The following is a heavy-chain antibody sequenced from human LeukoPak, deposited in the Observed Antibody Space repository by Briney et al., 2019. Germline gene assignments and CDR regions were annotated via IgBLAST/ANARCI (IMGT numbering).Heavy chain of an antibody. D-gene: IGHD3-10*01. Sequence: GGSLRLSCAASGFTFSSYWMSWVRQAPGKGLVWVSGINSDGGTTTYADSVKGRFTTSRDNAKNTLYLQMNNLRAEDTAIYYCATDSYVSGSYYRLFYWGQGTLVTVSS. CDR1: GFTFSSYW. CDR2: INSDGGTT. CDR3: ATDSYVSGSYYRLFY. J-gene: IGHJ4*02. V-gene: IGHV3-74*01.